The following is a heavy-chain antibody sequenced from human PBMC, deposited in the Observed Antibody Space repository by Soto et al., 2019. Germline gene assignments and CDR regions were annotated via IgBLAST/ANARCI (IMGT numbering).Heavy chain of an antibody. CDR2: INYRGIT. D-gene: IGHD4-17*01. J-gene: IGHJ6*02. V-gene: IGHV4-34*01. CDR1: GGSFRGYS. CDR3: ARAPMDDYGNYYDGMDV. Sequence: QVQLQQWGAGLLKPSETLSLTCGVSGGSFRGYSWNWIRQSPEKGLAGIGEINYRGITSYNPSLRSRVTISLDTSTNRFSLTLTSVTAADTAIYYCARAPMDDYGNYYDGMDVWGQGTTITVS.